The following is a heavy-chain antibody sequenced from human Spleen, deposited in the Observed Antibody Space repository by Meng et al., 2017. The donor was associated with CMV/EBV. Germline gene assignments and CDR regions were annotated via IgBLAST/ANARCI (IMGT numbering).Heavy chain of an antibody. CDR3: AAGAGWLQGDY. Sequence: QMQLVQSGAEVKKAGASVKVSCKASGYNFAIYGITWVRPAPGQGLEWMGWISAYNGNTNYAQKLQGRVTMTTDTPPSTAYMELRSLRSDDTAVYFCAAGAGWLQGDYWGQGTLVTVSS. CDR2: ISAYNGNT. J-gene: IGHJ4*02. V-gene: IGHV1-18*01. D-gene: IGHD5-24*01. CDR1: GYNFAIYG.